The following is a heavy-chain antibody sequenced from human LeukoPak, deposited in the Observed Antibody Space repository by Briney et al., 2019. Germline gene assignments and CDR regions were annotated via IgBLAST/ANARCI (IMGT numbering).Heavy chain of an antibody. CDR1: GFTVSSNS. D-gene: IGHD2-15*01. CDR3: SRRAGEYSHPYDY. CDR2: IYSDNT. V-gene: IGHV3-53*01. J-gene: IGHJ4*02. Sequence: GGSLRLSCTVSGFTVSSNSMSWVRQAPGKGLEWVSFIYSDNTHYSDSVKGRFTISRDNSKNTLYLQMNSLRAEDTAIYYCSRRAGEYSHPYDYWGQGTLVTVSS.